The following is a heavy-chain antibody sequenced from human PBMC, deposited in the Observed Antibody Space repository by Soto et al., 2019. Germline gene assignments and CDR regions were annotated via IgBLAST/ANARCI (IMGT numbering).Heavy chain of an antibody. D-gene: IGHD6-13*01. CDR2: IGGGSGST. CDR1: GFTFTNYA. Sequence: EVQLLESGGGFVQPGGSLRLSCAASGFTFTNYALSWVRQAPGKWLEWVSTIGGGSGSTSYADSVKGRFSISRENSNNTLYLQMSSLRADDTALYYWATRMYSTSWYYFGSWGQGTLVTVSS. CDR3: ATRMYSTSWYYFGS. V-gene: IGHV3-23*01. J-gene: IGHJ4*02.